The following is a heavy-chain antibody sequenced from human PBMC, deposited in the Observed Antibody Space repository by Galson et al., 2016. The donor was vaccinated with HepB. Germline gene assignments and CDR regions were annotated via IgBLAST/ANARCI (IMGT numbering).Heavy chain of an antibody. J-gene: IGHJ4*02. Sequence: SETLSLTCTVSGGSVRSGDYFWSWIRQPPGRGLEWIGFVNKDGITKYNSSLKSRITISRSTSKNQFSLRLNSVTAADTALYYCAREEVLWFGELSLGEGYFHTWGQGILVTVSS. V-gene: IGHV4-61*08. D-gene: IGHD3-10*01. CDR3: AREEVLWFGELSLGEGYFHT. CDR1: GGSVRSGDYF. CDR2: VNKDGIT.